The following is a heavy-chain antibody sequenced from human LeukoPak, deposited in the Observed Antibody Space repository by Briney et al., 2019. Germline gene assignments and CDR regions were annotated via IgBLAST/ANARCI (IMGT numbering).Heavy chain of an antibody. CDR2: IYYSGNT. CDR1: GGSIRSTTYY. V-gene: IGHV4-39*07. CDR3: ARAPHFFDTGGSRYYFDY. J-gene: IGHJ4*02. Sequence: SETLSLTCTVSGGSIRSTTYYWGRIRPPPGKGLEWIGSIYYSGNTYYSPSLMSRVTISVDTSKNQFSLNLSSVTAADRAVYYCARAPHFFDTGGSRYYFDYWGQGALVTASS. D-gene: IGHD2-8*02.